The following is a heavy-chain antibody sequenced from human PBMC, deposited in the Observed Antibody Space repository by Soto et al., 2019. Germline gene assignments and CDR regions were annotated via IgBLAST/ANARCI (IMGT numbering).Heavy chain of an antibody. Sequence: SETLSLTCTVSGGSISSGDYYWSWIRQPPGKGLEWIGYIYYSGSTYYSPSLKSRVTISVDTSKNQFSLKLSSVTAADTAVYYCARAAAAGTDWFDPWGQGTLVTVS. J-gene: IGHJ5*02. CDR1: GGSISSGDYY. CDR2: IYYSGST. CDR3: ARAAAAGTDWFDP. D-gene: IGHD6-13*01. V-gene: IGHV4-30-4*01.